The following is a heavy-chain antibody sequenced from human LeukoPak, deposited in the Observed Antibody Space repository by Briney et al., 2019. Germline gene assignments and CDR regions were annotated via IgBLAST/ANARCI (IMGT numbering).Heavy chain of an antibody. Sequence: PGGSLRLSCAASGFTFSSYEMNWVRQAPGKGLEWVSYISSSGSTIYYADSVKGRFTIARDNAKNSLYLQMNSLRAEDTAVYYCARDSPYYYDSSGYTDYWGQGTLVTVSS. D-gene: IGHD3-22*01. V-gene: IGHV3-48*03. J-gene: IGHJ4*02. CDR1: GFTFSSYE. CDR2: ISSSGSTI. CDR3: ARDSPYYYDSSGYTDY.